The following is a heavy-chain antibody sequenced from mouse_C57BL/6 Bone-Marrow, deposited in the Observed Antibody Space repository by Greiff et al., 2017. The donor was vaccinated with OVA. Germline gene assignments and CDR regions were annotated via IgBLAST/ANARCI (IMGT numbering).Heavy chain of an antibody. Sequence: VQLKESGPELVKPGASVKMSCKASGYTFTDYNMHWVKQSHGKSLEWIGYINPNNGGTSYNQKFKGKATLTVNKSSSTAYMELRSLTSEDSAVYYCASRNLDWYFDVWGTGTTVTVSS. J-gene: IGHJ1*03. CDR1: GYTFTDYN. CDR2: INPNNGGT. V-gene: IGHV1-22*01. D-gene: IGHD2-1*01. CDR3: ASRNLDWYFDV.